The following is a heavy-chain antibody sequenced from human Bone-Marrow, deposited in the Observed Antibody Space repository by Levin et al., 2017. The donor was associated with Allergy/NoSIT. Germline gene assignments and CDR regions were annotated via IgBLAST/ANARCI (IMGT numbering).Heavy chain of an antibody. D-gene: IGHD3-10*01. J-gene: IGHJ5*02. Sequence: GGSLRLSCAASGFTFSSHWMTWVRQAPGKGLEWVANIKQDGSEKYYVDSVKGRFTISRDNVKNSLYLQMNSLRAEDTAVYYCARAYLDFYGSGSLAPWGQGTLVTVSS. CDR1: GFTFSSHW. CDR3: ARAYLDFYGSGSLAP. CDR2: IKQDGSEK. V-gene: IGHV3-7*01.